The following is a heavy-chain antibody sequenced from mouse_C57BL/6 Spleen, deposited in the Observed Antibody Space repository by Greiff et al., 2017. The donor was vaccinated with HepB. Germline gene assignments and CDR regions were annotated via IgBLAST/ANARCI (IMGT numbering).Heavy chain of an antibody. D-gene: IGHD2-5*01. V-gene: IGHV1-55*01. CDR2: IYPGSGST. CDR1: GYTFTSYW. CDR3: ASYYSKNYFDY. J-gene: IGHJ2*01. Sequence: QVQLKESGAELVKPGASVKMSCKASGYTFTSYWITWVKQRPGQGLEWIGDIYPGSGSTNYNEKFKSKATLTVDTSSSTAYMQLSSLTSEDSAVYYCASYYSKNYFDYWGQGTTLTVSS.